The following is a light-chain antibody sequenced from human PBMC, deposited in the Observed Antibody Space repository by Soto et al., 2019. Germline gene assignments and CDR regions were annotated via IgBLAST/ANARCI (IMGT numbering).Light chain of an antibody. CDR1: SSDVGGYNY. CDR3: GSYAGSPWV. CDR2: DVS. J-gene: IGLJ3*02. V-gene: IGLV2-11*01. Sequence: QSALTQPRSVSGSPGQSVTISCTGTSSDVGGYNYVSWYQQHPGKAPKLMIYDVSKRPSGVPDRFSGSKSGNTASLTISGLQAEDEADYYCGSYAGSPWVFGGGTKLTVL.